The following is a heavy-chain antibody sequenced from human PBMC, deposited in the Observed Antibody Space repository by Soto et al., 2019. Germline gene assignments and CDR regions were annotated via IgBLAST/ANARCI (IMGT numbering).Heavy chain of an antibody. CDR1: GYIFTSYD. D-gene: IGHD1-26*01. J-gene: IGHJ6*02. V-gene: IGHV1-8*01. CDR2: MNPNTGNT. Sequence: QVQLLQSGAEVKKPGASVKVSCKASGYIFTSYDINWVRQATGPGLEWMGWMNPNTGNTGYAQKFQGRVTMTGNSSITTAYMELYSLRSEDTAVYYCARGRILGGTTEVWGQGTTVTVSS. CDR3: ARGRILGGTTEV.